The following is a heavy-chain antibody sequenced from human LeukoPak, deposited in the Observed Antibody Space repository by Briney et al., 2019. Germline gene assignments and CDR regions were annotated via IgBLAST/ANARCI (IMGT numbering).Heavy chain of an antibody. D-gene: IGHD6-19*01. CDR2: IYYSGST. V-gene: IGHV4-39*01. CDR3: ARQAVAGTSLDV. CDR1: GGSISSSSYY. Sequence: SETLSLTCTVSGGSISSSSYYWGWIRQPPGKGLEWIGSIYYSGSTYYNPSLKSRVTISVDTSKNQFSLKLSSVTAADTAVYYCARQAVAGTSLDVWGQGTTVTVS. J-gene: IGHJ6*02.